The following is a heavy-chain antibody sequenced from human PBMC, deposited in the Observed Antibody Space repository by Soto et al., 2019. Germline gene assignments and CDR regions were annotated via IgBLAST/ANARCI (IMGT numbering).Heavy chain of an antibody. J-gene: IGHJ6*02. CDR3: ASVAYDFWSGSSPSNYGMDA. Sequence: SETLSLTCTVSGGPISSNYWSWIRQPPGKGLEWIGYIFHSGSTTYNPSLKSRVTMSVDTSKNQFSLNLSSVTAADPAVYYCASVAYDFWSGSSPSNYGMDAWGQGNKVPVS. V-gene: IGHV4-59*01. D-gene: IGHD3-3*01. CDR1: GGPISSNY. CDR2: IFHSGST.